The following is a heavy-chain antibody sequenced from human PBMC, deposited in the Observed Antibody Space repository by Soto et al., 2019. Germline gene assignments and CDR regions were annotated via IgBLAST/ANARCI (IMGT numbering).Heavy chain of an antibody. CDR2: IYYSGST. V-gene: IGHV4-39*01. D-gene: IGHD3-9*01. Sequence: SETLSLTCTVSGGSISSSSYYWGWIRQPPGKGLEWIGSIYYSGSTYYNPSLKSRVTISVDTSKNQFSLKLSSVTAADTAVYYCASSYYDILTGYYDYYGTDVWGQGTTVTVSS. CDR3: ASSYYDILTGYYDYYGTDV. CDR1: GGSISSSSYY. J-gene: IGHJ6*02.